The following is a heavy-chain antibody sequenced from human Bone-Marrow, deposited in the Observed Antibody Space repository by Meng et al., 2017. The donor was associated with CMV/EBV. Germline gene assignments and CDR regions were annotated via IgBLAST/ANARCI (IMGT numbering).Heavy chain of an antibody. Sequence: SVKVSCQAPGGTFSSYATSWVRQAPGQGLEWMGGIIPIFGTANYAQKFQGRVTITTDESTSTAYMELSSLRSEDTAVSYCARTGYSSSWGAFDIWGQGTMVTVSS. V-gene: IGHV1-69*05. CDR2: IIPIFGTA. CDR1: GGTFSSYA. D-gene: IGHD6-13*01. J-gene: IGHJ3*02. CDR3: ARTGYSSSWGAFDI.